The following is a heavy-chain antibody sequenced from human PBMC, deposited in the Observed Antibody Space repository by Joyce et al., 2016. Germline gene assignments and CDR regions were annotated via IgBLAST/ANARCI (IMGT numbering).Heavy chain of an antibody. J-gene: IGHJ2*01. CDR2: INLNSVGT. Sequence: QVQLVQSGAEVKKPGASVKVSCKASGYTFTDYYIHWVRQAPGQGLEWMGGINLNSVGTEYPQKCQGRVTMTRDTSIRTAYMELTGLRSDDTAVYYCARGDLRTSSPLFWYFALWGRGTLVTVSS. D-gene: IGHD2-2*01. CDR3: ARGDLRTSSPLFWYFAL. CDR1: GYTFTDYY. V-gene: IGHV1-2*02.